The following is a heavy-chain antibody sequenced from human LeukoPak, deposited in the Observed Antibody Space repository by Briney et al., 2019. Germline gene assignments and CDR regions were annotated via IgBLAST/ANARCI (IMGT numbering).Heavy chain of an antibody. Sequence: PGGSLRLSCAASGFTFSSYTMNWIRQVPGKGLEWVSSISSRTTYIFYADSVKGRFTISRDNAKNSVYLEMNSLRAEDTAIYYCVRDRGSGCSLGYWGQGTLLTVSS. CDR3: VRDRGSGCSLGY. CDR2: ISSRTTYI. J-gene: IGHJ4*02. D-gene: IGHD6-19*01. V-gene: IGHV3-21*01. CDR1: GFTFSSYT.